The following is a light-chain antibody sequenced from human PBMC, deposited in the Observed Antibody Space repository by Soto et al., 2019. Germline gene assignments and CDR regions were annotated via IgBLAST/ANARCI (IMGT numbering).Light chain of an antibody. CDR3: STWDDSLNGPL. V-gene: IGLV1-44*01. J-gene: IGLJ2*01. CDR2: SNS. CDR1: SSNIGGNT. Sequence: QSVLTQPPSASGTPGQRVTISCSGGSSNIGGNTVNWYQQLPGAAPKLIIFSNSQRPSGVPDRFSGSKSGTSASLANGGLQSEDEAEYYCSTWDDSLNGPLFGGGTKLTVL.